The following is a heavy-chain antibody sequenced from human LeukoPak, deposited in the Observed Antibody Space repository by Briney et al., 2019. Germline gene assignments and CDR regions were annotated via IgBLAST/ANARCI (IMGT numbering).Heavy chain of an antibody. CDR1: GFTFSDYY. CDR3: ATEPKQLFDY. CDR2: ISSSGSTI. J-gene: IGHJ4*02. Sequence: PGGSLRLSCAASGFTFSDYYMSWIRQAPGKGLEWVSYISSSGSTIYYADSVKGRFTISRDSAKNSLYLQMNTLRAEDSAVYYCATEPKQLFDYWGQGTLVTVSS. D-gene: IGHD6-13*01. V-gene: IGHV3-11*01.